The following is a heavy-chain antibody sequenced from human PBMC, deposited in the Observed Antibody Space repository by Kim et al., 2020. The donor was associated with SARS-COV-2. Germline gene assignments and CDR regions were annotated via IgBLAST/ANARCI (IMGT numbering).Heavy chain of an antibody. CDR2: ISAYNGNT. CDR3: ARIPAAALKRRYGMDV. CDR1: GYTFTSYG. Sequence: ASVKVSCKASGYTFTSYGISWVRQAPGQGLEWMGWISAYNGNTNYAQKLQGRVTMTTDTSTSTAYMELRSLRSDDTAVYYCARIPAAALKRRYGMDVWGQGTTVTVSS. V-gene: IGHV1-18*01. D-gene: IGHD2-2*01. J-gene: IGHJ6*02.